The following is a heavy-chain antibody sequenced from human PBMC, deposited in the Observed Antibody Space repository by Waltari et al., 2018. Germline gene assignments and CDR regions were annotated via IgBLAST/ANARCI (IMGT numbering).Heavy chain of an antibody. J-gene: IGHJ3*02. V-gene: IGHV1-2*06. D-gene: IGHD6-13*01. Sequence: VQLVQSGAEVKKPGASVKVSCKASGYTFTGYYMHGVRQAPGQGLEWMGRINPNSGGTNYAQKFQGRVTMTRDTSISTAYMELSRLRSDDTAVYYCARDPDSSSWLDAFDIWGQGTMVTVSS. CDR3: ARDPDSSSWLDAFDI. CDR1: GYTFTGYY. CDR2: INPNSGGT.